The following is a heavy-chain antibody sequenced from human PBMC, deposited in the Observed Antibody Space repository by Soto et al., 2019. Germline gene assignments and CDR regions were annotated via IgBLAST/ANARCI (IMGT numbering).Heavy chain of an antibody. CDR2: SSNSGSFT. D-gene: IGHD1-1*01. Sequence: KTXGSRRLSCAASGFTLSDHYISWIRQAPGKGLEWIGYSSNSGSFTRYADSVKGRFSISRDNAKSSLYLQISSLRGDDTATYYCVKSGDNYNLLDYWGQGPPVTVSS. CDR1: GFTLSDHY. J-gene: IGHJ4*02. CDR3: VKSGDNYNLLDY. V-gene: IGHV3-11*06.